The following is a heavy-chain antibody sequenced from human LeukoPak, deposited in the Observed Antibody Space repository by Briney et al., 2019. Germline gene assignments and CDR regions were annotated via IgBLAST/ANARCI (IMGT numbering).Heavy chain of an antibody. CDR1: GFTFSSYS. CDR2: ISSSSSYI. J-gene: IGHJ4*02. V-gene: IGHV3-21*05. D-gene: IGHD6-19*01. CDR3: ASRGWSPALFDY. Sequence: GGSLRLSCAASGFTFSSYSMNWVRQAPGKGLEWVSYISSSSSYIYYADSVKGRFTISRDNAKNSLYLQMNSLRAEDTAVYYCASRGWSPALFDYWGQGTLVTVSS.